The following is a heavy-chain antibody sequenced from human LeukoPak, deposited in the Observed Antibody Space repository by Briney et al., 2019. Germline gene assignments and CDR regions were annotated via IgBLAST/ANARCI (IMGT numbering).Heavy chain of an antibody. CDR1: GGSISSSRYY. D-gene: IGHD6-13*01. CDR2: IYHGGYT. CDR3: ASVRAAAGPSYFDY. V-gene: IGHV4-39*07. Sequence: SETLSLTCTVSGGSISSSRYYWGWIRQPPGKGLEWIGTIYHGGYTYYNPSLKSRVTISGDTSKNQFSLKMSSVTAADTAVYYCASVRAAAGPSYFDYWGQGTLVTVSS. J-gene: IGHJ4*02.